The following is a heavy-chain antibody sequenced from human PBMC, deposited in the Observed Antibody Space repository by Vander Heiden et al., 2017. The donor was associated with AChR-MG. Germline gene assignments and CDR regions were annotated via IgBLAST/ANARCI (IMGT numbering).Heavy chain of an antibody. CDR1: GFTFSSYA. Sequence: EVQLLESGGGLVQPGGSLRPSCAASGFTFSSYARSWVRQAPGKGLEWVSAISGSGGSTYYADSVKGRFTISRDNSKNTLYLQMNSLRAEDTAVYYCAKAYYYDSSGYSGFDYWGQGTLVTVSS. CDR2: ISGSGGST. D-gene: IGHD3-22*01. CDR3: AKAYYYDSSGYSGFDY. J-gene: IGHJ4*02. V-gene: IGHV3-23*01.